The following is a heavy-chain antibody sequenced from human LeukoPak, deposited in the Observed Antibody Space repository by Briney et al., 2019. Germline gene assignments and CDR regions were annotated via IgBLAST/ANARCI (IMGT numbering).Heavy chain of an antibody. Sequence: SETLSLTCTVSGGSVSSGSYYWSWIRQPPGKGLEWIGYIYYSGSTNYNPSLKSRVTISVDTSKNQFSLKLSSVTAADTAVYYCARDRPYYDFWSGYYPYRNYYYGMDVWGQGTTVTVSS. CDR2: IYYSGST. J-gene: IGHJ6*02. CDR3: ARDRPYYDFWSGYYPYRNYYYGMDV. CDR1: GGSVSSGSYY. D-gene: IGHD3-3*01. V-gene: IGHV4-61*01.